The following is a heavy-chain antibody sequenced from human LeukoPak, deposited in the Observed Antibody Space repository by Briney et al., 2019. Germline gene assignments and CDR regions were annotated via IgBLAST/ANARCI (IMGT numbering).Heavy chain of an antibody. Sequence: PSETLSLTCNVSGVSISSSIYYWAWIRQPPGKGLEGIGSIFYSGSAYYSPSLKSRLAIPLDTSKNQFSLKLSSVTAADTAVYYCARIGHGANSHLKWYFDLWGRGTLVTVSS. D-gene: IGHD4-23*01. V-gene: IGHV4-39*01. J-gene: IGHJ2*01. CDR3: ARIGHGANSHLKWYFDL. CDR1: GVSISSSIYY. CDR2: IFYSGSA.